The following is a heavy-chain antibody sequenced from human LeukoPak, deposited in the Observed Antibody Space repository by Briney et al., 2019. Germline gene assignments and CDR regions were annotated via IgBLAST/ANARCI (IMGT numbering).Heavy chain of an antibody. CDR2: IYYSGST. D-gene: IGHD4-17*01. J-gene: IGHJ4*02. CDR3: ARYTVTMYYFDY. CDR1: GFSLSPSGVG. V-gene: IGHV4-39*01. Sequence: SGPTLVKPTQTLTLTCTFSGFSLSPSGVGVGWIRQPPGKGLEWIGSIYYSGSTYYNPSLKSRVTISVDTSKNQFSLKLSSVTAADTAVYYCARYTVTMYYFDYWGQGTLVTVSS.